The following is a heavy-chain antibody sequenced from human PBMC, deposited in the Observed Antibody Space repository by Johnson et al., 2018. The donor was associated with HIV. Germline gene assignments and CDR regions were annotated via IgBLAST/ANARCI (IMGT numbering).Heavy chain of an antibody. V-gene: IGHV3-33*01. D-gene: IGHD2-15*01. CDR2: IWYDGSNK. CDR3: ASFVEVVAATGAFDI. Sequence: QVQLVESGGGVVQPGRSLRLSCGASGFTFSTYGMHWVRQTPGKGLEWVAVIWYDGSNKYYADSVRGRFTISRDNSKNTLYLQMNSLRAEDTAVYYCASFVEVVAATGAFDIWGQGTMVTVSS. CDR1: GFTFSTYG. J-gene: IGHJ3*02.